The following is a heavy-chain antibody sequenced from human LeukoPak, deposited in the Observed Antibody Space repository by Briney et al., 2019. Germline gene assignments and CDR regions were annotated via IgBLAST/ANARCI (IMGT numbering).Heavy chain of an antibody. Sequence: GGSLRLYCAASTFTFSDYYMSWIRQAPGKGLEWVSHISNSGGTIYYADSVKGRFTISRDNAENSLYLQMNSLRVEDTAVYYCARRFATGRAFDIWGQGTLVTVSS. CDR3: ARRFATGRAFDI. CDR2: ISNSGGTI. CDR1: TFTFSDYY. V-gene: IGHV3-11*01. J-gene: IGHJ3*02. D-gene: IGHD3-10*01.